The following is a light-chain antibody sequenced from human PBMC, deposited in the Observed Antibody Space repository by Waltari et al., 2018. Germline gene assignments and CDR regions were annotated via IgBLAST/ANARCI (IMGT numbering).Light chain of an antibody. J-gene: IGLJ2*01. V-gene: IGLV1-40*01. CDR2: DIV. Sequence: PGRATKRVVCDIVRRPAGVPDRFSGSMSGTAAALAITGLQAEDEAVYYCQSYDSSLSAILFGGGTRLTVL. CDR3: QSYDSSLSAIL.